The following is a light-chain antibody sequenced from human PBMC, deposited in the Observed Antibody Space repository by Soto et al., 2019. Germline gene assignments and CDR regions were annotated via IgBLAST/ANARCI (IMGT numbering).Light chain of an antibody. J-gene: IGKJ1*01. V-gene: IGKV3-15*01. CDR2: GAF. CDR1: QSVSSN. Sequence: EILMAQSPATLSVXPGAXXTLSXRASQSVSSNLAWYQQKPGQAPRLLIYGAFARATGIPSRFSGSVSGTEFTLTISSLQSEDFAVYYCQQYNNWPRTFGQGTKVDIK. CDR3: QQYNNWPRT.